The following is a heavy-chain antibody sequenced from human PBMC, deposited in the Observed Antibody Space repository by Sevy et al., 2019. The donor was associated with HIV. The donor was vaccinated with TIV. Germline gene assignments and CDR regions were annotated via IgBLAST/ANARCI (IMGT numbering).Heavy chain of an antibody. V-gene: IGHV1-18*01. J-gene: IGHJ4*02. CDR1: GYTFTSYG. CDR3: ARRYSSSTGKTFDY. D-gene: IGHD6-6*01. Sequence: ASVKVSCKASGYTFTSYGISWVRQAPGEGLEWMGWISTYNGNTNYAQMLQGRVTMTTDTSTSTAYMELRSLRSDDTAVYYCARRYSSSTGKTFDYWGQGTLVTVS. CDR2: ISTYNGNT.